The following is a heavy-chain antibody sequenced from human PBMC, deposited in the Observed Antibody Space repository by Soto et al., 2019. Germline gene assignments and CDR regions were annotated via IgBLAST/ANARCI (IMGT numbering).Heavy chain of an antibody. V-gene: IGHV4-34*01. Sequence: SETLSLTCAVYGGSFSGYYWSWIRQPPGKGLEWIGEIKHSGSTNYNPSLKSRVTISVDTSKNQFSLKLSSVTAADTAVYYCARGVTMVRGVQNFSFDIWGQGTMVTVSS. J-gene: IGHJ3*02. CDR2: IKHSGST. D-gene: IGHD3-10*01. CDR1: GGSFSGYY. CDR3: ARGVTMVRGVQNFSFDI.